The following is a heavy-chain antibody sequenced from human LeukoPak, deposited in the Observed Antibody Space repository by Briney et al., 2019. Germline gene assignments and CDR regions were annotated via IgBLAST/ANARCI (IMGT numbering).Heavy chain of an antibody. CDR1: GFTFSGYA. V-gene: IGHV3-30-3*01. D-gene: IGHD6-6*01. CDR2: ISYDGGSNK. Sequence: SEGSLRLSCAASGFTFSGYAMHWVRQAPGKGLEWVALISYDGGSNKYYADSVKGRFTISRDNSKNTLCLQMNSLRAEGTAVYYCAREERGHLVGYWGQGTLVTVSS. CDR3: AREERGHLVGY. J-gene: IGHJ4*02.